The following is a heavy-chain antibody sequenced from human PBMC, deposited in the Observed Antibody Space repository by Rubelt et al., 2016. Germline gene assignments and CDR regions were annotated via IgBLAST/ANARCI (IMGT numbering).Heavy chain of an antibody. J-gene: IGHJ4*02. CDR2: INHSGST. CDR1: GGSFSGYY. D-gene: IGHD3-3*01. CDR3: ARHGRFLEWLTLDY. V-gene: IGHV4-34*01. Sequence: QVQLQQWGAGLLKPSETLSLTCAVYGGSFSGYYWSWIRQPPGKGLEWIGEINHSGSTYYNPSLKSGVTISVDTSKNQFSLKRSSVTAADTAVYYCARHGRFLEWLTLDYWGQGTLVTVSS.